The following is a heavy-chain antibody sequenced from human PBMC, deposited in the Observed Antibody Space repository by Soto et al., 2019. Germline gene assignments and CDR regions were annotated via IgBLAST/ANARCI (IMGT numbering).Heavy chain of an antibody. J-gene: IGHJ5*02. CDR1: GGSISSGGYY. D-gene: IGHD3-16*01. CDR2: IYYSGST. V-gene: IGHV4-31*03. Sequence: PSETLSLTCTVSGGSISSGGYYWSWIRQHPGKGLEWIGYIYYSGSTYYNPSLKSRVTISVDTSKNQFSLKLSSVTAADTAVYYCARDRVGGVVSTVFDPWGQGTLVTVSS. CDR3: ARDRVGGVVSTVFDP.